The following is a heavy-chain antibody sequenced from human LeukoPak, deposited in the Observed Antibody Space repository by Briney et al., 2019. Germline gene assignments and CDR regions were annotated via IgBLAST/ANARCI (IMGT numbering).Heavy chain of an antibody. D-gene: IGHD4-11*01. J-gene: IGHJ3*02. CDR2: INPYNGNT. Sequence: ASVKVSCKTSGYIFNNFGLSWVRQAPGQGLEWLGWINPYNGNTRYQENPQGRVTMTIDTSTSTAHMELRSLISDDTAVYYCARDTRYIVTTKYNASDIWGQGTMVTVSS. CDR3: ARDTRYIVTTKYNASDI. V-gene: IGHV1-18*01. CDR1: GYIFNNFG.